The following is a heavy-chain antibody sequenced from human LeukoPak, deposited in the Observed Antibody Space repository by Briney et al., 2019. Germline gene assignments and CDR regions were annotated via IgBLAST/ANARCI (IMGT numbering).Heavy chain of an antibody. D-gene: IGHD3-22*01. CDR1: GGSISSGVYY. CDR3: ARGDNSAYYGY. CDR2: IYYSGST. J-gene: IGHJ4*02. Sequence: SQTLSPTCTVSGGSISSGVYYWGWIRQHPGKGLEWIGYIYYSGSTYYSPSLKSRVTISVDTSKNQFSLTLSSVTAADTAVYYCARGDNSAYYGYWGQGSLVTVSS. V-gene: IGHV4-31*03.